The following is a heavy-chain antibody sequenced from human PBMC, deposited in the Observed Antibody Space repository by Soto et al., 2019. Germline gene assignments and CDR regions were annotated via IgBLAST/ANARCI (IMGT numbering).Heavy chain of an antibody. V-gene: IGHV3-48*02. D-gene: IGHD3-22*01. J-gene: IGHJ6*02. CDR3: ARDHDYYDSSGYPQSYYYHGMDV. CDR1: GFTFSSYS. CDR2: ISSSSSTI. Sequence: PGGSLRLSCAASGFTFSSYSMNWVRQAPGKGLEWVSYISSSSSTIYYADSVKGRFTISRDNAKNSLYLQMNSLRDEDTAVYYCARDHDYYDSSGYPQSYYYHGMDVWGQGTTVTVSS.